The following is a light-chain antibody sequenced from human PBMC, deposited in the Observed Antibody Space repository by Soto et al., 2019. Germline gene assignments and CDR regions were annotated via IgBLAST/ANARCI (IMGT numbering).Light chain of an antibody. CDR2: EVS. CDR3: SSYTSSSTLYV. Sequence: QSALNQPASVSGSPGQSITISCTGTRSDVGGYKYVSWYQQHPGKAPKLMIYEVSNRPSGVSNRFSGSKSGNTASLTISGLQAEDEADYYCSSYTSSSTLYVFGTGTKLTVL. CDR1: RSDVGGYKY. J-gene: IGLJ1*01. V-gene: IGLV2-14*01.